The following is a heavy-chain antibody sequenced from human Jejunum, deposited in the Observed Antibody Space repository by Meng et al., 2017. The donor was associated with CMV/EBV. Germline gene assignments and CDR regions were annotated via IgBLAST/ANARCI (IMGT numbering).Heavy chain of an antibody. J-gene: IGHJ6*02. CDR1: YY. Sequence: YYVHWVRQAPGQGLEWMGWINPRTGGTNSAQKFQGRVTMTRDTSITTAYMELSSLTSDDSSVYFCAREQVVVEPTGYKYFGMDVWGQGTTVTVSS. V-gene: IGHV1-2*02. CDR2: INPRTGGT. CDR3: AREQVVVEPTGYKYFGMDV. D-gene: IGHD2-2*01.